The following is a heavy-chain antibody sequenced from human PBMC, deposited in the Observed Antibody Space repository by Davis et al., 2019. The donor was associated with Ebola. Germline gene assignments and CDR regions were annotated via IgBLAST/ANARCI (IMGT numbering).Heavy chain of an antibody. CDR3: ARDTPGFDP. Sequence: SVKVSCKASGYTFISYGISWVRRAPGQGLEWMGRIIPILGIANYAQKFQGRVTITADKSTSTAYMELSSLRSEDTAVYYCARDTPGFDPWGQGTLVTVSS. CDR1: GYTFISYG. V-gene: IGHV1-69*04. J-gene: IGHJ5*02. CDR2: IIPILGIA.